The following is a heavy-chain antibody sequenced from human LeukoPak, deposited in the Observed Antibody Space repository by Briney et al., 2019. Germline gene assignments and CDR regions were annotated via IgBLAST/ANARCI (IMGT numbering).Heavy chain of an antibody. CDR1: GGSISSSSYY. J-gene: IGHJ4*02. D-gene: IGHD4-17*01. V-gene: IGHV4-39*01. CDR2: IYYSGST. CDR3: ATTVTTFVGYYFDY. Sequence: SETLSLTCTVSGGSISSSSYYWGWIRQPPGKGLEWIGSIYYSGSTYYNPSLKRRVTISVDTSKNQFSLKLSSVTAADTAVYYCATTVTTFVGYYFDYWGQGTLVTVSS.